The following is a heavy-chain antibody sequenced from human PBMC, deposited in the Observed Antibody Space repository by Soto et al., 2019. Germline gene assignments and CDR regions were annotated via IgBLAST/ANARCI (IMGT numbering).Heavy chain of an antibody. V-gene: IGHV1-69*02. CDR2: IIPILGIA. CDR3: ARGTLTIFGVVISPYYYYYMDV. J-gene: IGHJ6*03. Sequence: GASVKVSCKASGGTFSSYTISWVRQAPGQGLEWMGRIIPILGIANYAQKFQGRVTITADKSTSTAYMELSSLRSEDTAVYYCARGTLTIFGVVISPYYYYYMDVWGKGTTVTVSS. D-gene: IGHD3-3*01. CDR1: GGTFSSYT.